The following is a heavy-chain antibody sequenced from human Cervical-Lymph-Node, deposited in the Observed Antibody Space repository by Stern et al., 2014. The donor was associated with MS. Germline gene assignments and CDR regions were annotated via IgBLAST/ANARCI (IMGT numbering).Heavy chain of an antibody. CDR3: ARANYDFWSGDSSFQRYYYGMDV. D-gene: IGHD3-3*01. Sequence: EVQLVESGGGLVQPGGSLRLSYAASGFTFSSYSMNWVRQAPGKGLEWVSYISSTSSTIYYADSVKGRFTISRDNAKNSLDLQMNSLRDEDTAVYYCARANYDFWSGDSSFQRYYYGMDVWGQGTTVTVSS. V-gene: IGHV3-48*02. CDR2: ISSTSSTI. CDR1: GFTFSSYS. J-gene: IGHJ6*02.